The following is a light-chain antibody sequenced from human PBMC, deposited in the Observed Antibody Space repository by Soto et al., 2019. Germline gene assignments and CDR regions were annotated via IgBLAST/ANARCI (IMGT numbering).Light chain of an antibody. V-gene: IGKV3-15*01. CDR2: GAS. Sequence: EIVMTQSPATLSVSPGERATLSCRASQSVSSNLAWYQHKPGQAPRLLIYGASTRATGIPARFSGSGSGTEFTLTISSLQSEDFAVYYCQQYNTWPSFTFGPGTKVDIK. CDR3: QQYNTWPSFT. J-gene: IGKJ3*01. CDR1: QSVSSN.